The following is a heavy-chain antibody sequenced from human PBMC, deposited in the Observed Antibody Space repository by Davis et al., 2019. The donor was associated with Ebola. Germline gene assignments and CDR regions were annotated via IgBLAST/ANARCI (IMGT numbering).Heavy chain of an antibody. Sequence: GESLKISCAASGFVFRNYVMSWVRQAPGKGLEWVSTLGTSADTYYADSVKGRFTISRDNSKNTLYLQMNGLRVEDTAIYYCAKERGPLDTAMVSPLEYWGQGILVTVSS. J-gene: IGHJ4*02. CDR1: GFVFRNYV. CDR2: LGTSADT. D-gene: IGHD5-18*01. CDR3: AKERGPLDTAMVSPLEY. V-gene: IGHV3-23*01.